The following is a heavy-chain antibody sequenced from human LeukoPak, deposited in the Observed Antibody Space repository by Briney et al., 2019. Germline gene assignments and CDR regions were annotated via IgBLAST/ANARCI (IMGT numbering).Heavy chain of an antibody. CDR2: IKQDGSEK. CDR1: GFTFSSYW. CDR3: ARRTVANYYGMDV. D-gene: IGHD6-19*01. J-gene: IGHJ6*02. Sequence: GGSLRLSCAASGFTFSSYWMSWVRQAPGKGLEWVANIKQDGSEKYYVDSVKGRFTISRDNAKNSLYLQMNSLRAEDTAVYYCARRTVANYYGMDVWGQGTTVTVSS. V-gene: IGHV3-7*01.